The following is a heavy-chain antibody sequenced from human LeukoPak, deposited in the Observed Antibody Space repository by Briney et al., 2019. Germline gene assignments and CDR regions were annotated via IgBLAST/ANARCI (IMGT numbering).Heavy chain of an antibody. CDR3: ARDLGDLVRGVISGWFDP. CDR2: IIPIFGTA. D-gene: IGHD3-10*01. V-gene: IGHV1-69*13. Sequence: ASVKVSCKASGGTFSSYAISWVRQAPGQGLEWMGGIIPIFGTANYAQKFQGRVTITADESTSTAYMELSSLRSEDTAVYYCARDLGDLVRGVISGWFDPWGQGTLVTVSS. CDR1: GGTFSSYA. J-gene: IGHJ5*02.